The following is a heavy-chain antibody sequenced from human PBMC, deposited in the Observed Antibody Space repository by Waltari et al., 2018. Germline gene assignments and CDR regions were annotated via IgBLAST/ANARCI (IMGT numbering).Heavy chain of an antibody. J-gene: IGHJ6*02. V-gene: IGHV3-49*04. CDR1: GFTFGDYA. CDR2: IRSKGYGGTT. CDR3: TRGLNYYGSGSYLLDV. D-gene: IGHD3-10*01. Sequence: VQLVESGGGLVQPGRSLRLSCTASGFTFGDYAMSWVRQAPGKGLVWVGYIRSKGYGGTTEYAASVKGRFTISRDDSKSIAYLQMNSLKTEDTAVYYCTRGLNYYGSGSYLLDVWGQGTTVTVSS.